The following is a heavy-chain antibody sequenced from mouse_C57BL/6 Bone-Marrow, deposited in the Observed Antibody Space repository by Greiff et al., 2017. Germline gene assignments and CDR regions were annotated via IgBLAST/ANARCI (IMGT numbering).Heavy chain of an antibody. Sequence: EVMLVESGGDLVKPGGSLKLSCAASGFTFSSYGMSWVRQTPDKRLECVATISSGGSYTYYPDSVKGRFTISSDNAKNTLYLQMRNLKSEDTAIYDCAHHGYYYLDYWGQGTTLTVSS. CDR2: ISSGGSYT. CDR3: AHHGYYYLDY. J-gene: IGHJ2*01. V-gene: IGHV5-6*01. D-gene: IGHD2-3*01. CDR1: GFTFSSYG.